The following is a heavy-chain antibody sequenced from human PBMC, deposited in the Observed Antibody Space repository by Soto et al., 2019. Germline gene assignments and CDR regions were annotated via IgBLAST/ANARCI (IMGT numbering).Heavy chain of an antibody. CDR2: IYYSGST. V-gene: IGHV4-39*01. CDR1: GGSISSSSYY. J-gene: IGHJ4*02. D-gene: IGHD5-12*01. CDR3: ARPHSGYDIGMDF. Sequence: QLQLQESGPGLVKPSETLSLTCTVSGGSISSSSYYWGWIRQPPGKGLEWIGSIYYSGSTYYNPSLKSRVTISVDTSKNQFSLKLSSVTAADTAVYYCARPHSGYDIGMDFWGQGTLVTVSS.